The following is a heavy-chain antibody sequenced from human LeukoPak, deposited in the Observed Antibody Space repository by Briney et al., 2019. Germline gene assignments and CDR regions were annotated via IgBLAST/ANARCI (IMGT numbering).Heavy chain of an antibody. J-gene: IGHJ4*02. Sequence: GGSFRLSCAASGFTFTNYWMHWLRQAPGKGLVWVSRISADASGTKYAESVRGRFTISRDNAKNILYLQMNSLSAEDTAIYYCARGEIGVYYVANWGQGTLVTVSS. D-gene: IGHD3-10*02. CDR3: ARGEIGVYYVAN. CDR2: ISADASGT. V-gene: IGHV3-74*01. CDR1: GFTFTNYW.